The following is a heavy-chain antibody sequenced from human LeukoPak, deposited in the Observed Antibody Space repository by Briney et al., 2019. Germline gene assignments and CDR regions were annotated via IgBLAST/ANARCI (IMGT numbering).Heavy chain of an antibody. J-gene: IGHJ4*02. CDR1: GGSISSYY. D-gene: IGHD6-19*01. CDR3: ARAFSSGWYPYSIGGLWFDY. CDR2: IYYTGST. V-gene: IGHV4-59*01. Sequence: SETLSLTCSVSGGSISSYYWSWIRQPPGKGLEWMGYIYYTGSTNYNPSLKSRVTISVDTSKNQFSLKLSSVTAADTAVYYCARAFSSGWYPYSIGGLWFDYWGQGTLVTVSS.